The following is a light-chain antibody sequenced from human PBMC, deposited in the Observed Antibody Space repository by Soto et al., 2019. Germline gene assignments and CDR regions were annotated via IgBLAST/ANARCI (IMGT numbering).Light chain of an antibody. CDR3: QHYNRYSPT. CDR2: DAS. J-gene: IGKJ1*01. Sequence: EIQVAKTSSERCGAGGERGTSSWWASQSISGWLAWYQQKPGKAPKLLIYDASSLKSGVPSRFSGSGSGTGFTPTIRRLQPDDFASHSFQHYNRYSPTCRQGPK. CDR1: QSISGW. V-gene: IGKV1-5*01.